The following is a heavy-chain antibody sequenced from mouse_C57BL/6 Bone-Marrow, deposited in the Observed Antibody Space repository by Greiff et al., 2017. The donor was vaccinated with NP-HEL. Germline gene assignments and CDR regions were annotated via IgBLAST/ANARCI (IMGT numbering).Heavy chain of an antibody. CDR3: ASRIYYDYEGFAY. Sequence: QVQLQHPGAELVKPGASVKLSCKASGYTFTSYWMQWVKQRPGQGLEWIGEIDPSDSYTNYNQKFKGKATLTVDTSSSTAYMQLSSLTSEDSAVYYCASRIYYDYEGFAYWGQGTLVTVSA. CDR1: GYTFTSYW. D-gene: IGHD2-4*01. V-gene: IGHV1-50*01. CDR2: IDPSDSYT. J-gene: IGHJ3*01.